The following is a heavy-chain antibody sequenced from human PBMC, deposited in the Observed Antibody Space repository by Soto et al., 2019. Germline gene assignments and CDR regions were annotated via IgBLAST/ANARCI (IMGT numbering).Heavy chain of an antibody. J-gene: IGHJ4*02. CDR2: VYYSGSS. V-gene: IGHV4-59*08. Sequence: QVQLQESGPGLVKPSETLSLTCTVSGGSISGFYWSWIRQPPGKGLEWIGYVYYSGSSNYNPSLKSRVTISVATSKNQFSLRLRSVTATDTAVYYCATNADGRSPYYFDYWGQGTLVTVSS. D-gene: IGHD2-8*01. CDR1: GGSISGFY. CDR3: ATNADGRSPYYFDY.